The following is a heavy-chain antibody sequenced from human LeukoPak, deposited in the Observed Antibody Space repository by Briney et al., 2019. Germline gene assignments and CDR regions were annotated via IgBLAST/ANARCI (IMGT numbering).Heavy chain of an antibody. CDR3: AKRPYYYDSSGLDY. J-gene: IGHJ4*02. CDR1: GFTFSSYA. D-gene: IGHD3-22*01. Sequence: PGGSLRLSCAASGFTFSSYAMGWVRQAPGKGLEWVSAISGSGGSTYYADSVKGRFTISRDNSKNTLYLQMNSLRAEDTAVYYCAKRPYYYDSSGLDYWGQGTLVTVSS. CDR2: ISGSGGST. V-gene: IGHV3-23*01.